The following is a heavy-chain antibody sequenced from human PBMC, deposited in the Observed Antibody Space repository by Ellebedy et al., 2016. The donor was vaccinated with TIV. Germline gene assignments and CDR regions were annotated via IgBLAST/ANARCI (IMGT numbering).Heavy chain of an antibody. D-gene: IGHD2-21*02. Sequence: PGGSLRLSCVGSGFSFSSYWMSWVRQAPGKGLEWVASIKQEGYEADDVESVEGRFTISRDNAKSSLYLQMTSLLDEDTAVYYGAREQGWTGGDTTRFDYWGQGTLVTVSS. CDR2: IKQEGYEA. CDR3: AREQGWTGGDTTRFDY. CDR1: GFSFSSYW. V-gene: IGHV3-7*01. J-gene: IGHJ4*02.